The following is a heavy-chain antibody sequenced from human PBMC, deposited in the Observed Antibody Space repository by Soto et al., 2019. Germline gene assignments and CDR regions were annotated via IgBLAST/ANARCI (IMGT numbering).Heavy chain of an antibody. CDR3: GRDLAAGYP. CDR2: INPASGST. Sequence: QVQLVQSGAEVKKPGASVKLSCRTSGYTFTHYYIHWVRQAPGQGLEWLAIINPASGSTNYAQDFQGRVTLTMDTSTTTGYIELSGLRAEDTAIFYFGRDLAAGYPWGQGTLVTVSS. V-gene: IGHV1-46*01. CDR1: GYTFTHYY. J-gene: IGHJ5*02. D-gene: IGHD6-13*01.